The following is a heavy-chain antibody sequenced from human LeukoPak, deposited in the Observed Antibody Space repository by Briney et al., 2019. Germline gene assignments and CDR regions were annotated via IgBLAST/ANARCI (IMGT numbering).Heavy chain of an antibody. Sequence: ASVKVSCKASGYTFTSYGISWVRQAPGQGLEWMGWISDYNGNTNYAQKFQGRATMTTDTSTSTAYMEVRSLRSDDTAVYYCAREASGAAAGTFDYWGQGTLVTVSS. CDR1: GYTFTSYG. D-gene: IGHD6-13*01. V-gene: IGHV1-18*01. CDR3: AREASGAAAGTFDY. CDR2: ISDYNGNT. J-gene: IGHJ4*02.